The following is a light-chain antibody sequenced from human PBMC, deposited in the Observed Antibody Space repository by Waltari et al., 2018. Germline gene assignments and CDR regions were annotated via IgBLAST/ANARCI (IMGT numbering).Light chain of an antibody. V-gene: IGKV2-30*01. CDR1: QSLVYSDGKTY. Sequence: DVVMTQSPLSLPVTPGQAASISCRSSQSLVYSDGKTYLNWLQQKPGQPPRSLIYQASNRDSGVPDRFRGSWAGKEFTLKISRVEAEDVGVYYCVQGSNVPWTFGQGTKVEIK. CDR3: VQGSNVPWT. J-gene: IGKJ1*01. CDR2: QAS.